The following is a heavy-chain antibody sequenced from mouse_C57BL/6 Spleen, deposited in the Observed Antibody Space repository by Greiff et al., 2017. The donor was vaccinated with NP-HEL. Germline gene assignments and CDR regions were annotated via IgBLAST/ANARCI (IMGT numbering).Heavy chain of an antibody. CDR3: ARSGYYGSSYVRFAY. D-gene: IGHD1-1*01. Sequence: EVQLQQSGPELVKPGASVKIPCKASGYTFTDYNMDWVKQSHGKSLEWIGDINPNNGGTIYNQKFKGKATLTVDKSSSTAYMELRSLTSEDTAVYYCARSGYYGSSYVRFAYWGQGTLVTVSA. V-gene: IGHV1-18*01. J-gene: IGHJ3*01. CDR2: INPNNGGT. CDR1: GYTFTDYN.